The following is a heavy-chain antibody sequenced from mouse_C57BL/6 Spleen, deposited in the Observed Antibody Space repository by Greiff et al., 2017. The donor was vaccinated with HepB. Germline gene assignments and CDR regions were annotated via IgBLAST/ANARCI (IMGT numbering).Heavy chain of an antibody. V-gene: IGHV1-59*01. J-gene: IGHJ1*03. CDR3: ARSLNWAGWYFDV. Sequence: QVQLQQPGAELVRPGTSVKLSCKASGYTFTSYWMHWVKQRPGQGLEWIGVIDPSDSYTNYNQKFKGKATLTVDTSSSTAYMQLSSLTSEDSAVDYCARSLNWAGWYFDVWGTGTTVTVSS. D-gene: IGHD4-1*02. CDR2: IDPSDSYT. CDR1: GYTFTSYW.